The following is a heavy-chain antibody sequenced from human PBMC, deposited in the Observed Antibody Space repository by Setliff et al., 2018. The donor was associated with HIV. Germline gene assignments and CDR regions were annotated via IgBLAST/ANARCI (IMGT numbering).Heavy chain of an antibody. CDR2: IYWNDEK. CDR1: GFSLSTSGVG. V-gene: IGHV2-5*01. Sequence: SGPTLVNPTQTLTVTCTFSGFSLSTSGVGVGWIRQPPERALEWLALIYWNDEKRYSPSLQSRLTITKDTSKTQVVLTMTNMDPVDTGTYYCALSHYYYGSGSYLRFDPWGQGTLVTVSS. D-gene: IGHD3-10*01. CDR3: ALSHYYYGSGSYLRFDP. J-gene: IGHJ5*02.